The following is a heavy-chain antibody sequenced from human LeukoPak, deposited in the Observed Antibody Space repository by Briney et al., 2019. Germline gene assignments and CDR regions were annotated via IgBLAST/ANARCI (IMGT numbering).Heavy chain of an antibody. Sequence: SETLSLSCAVYVGSFSGYYWSWIRQPPAKGLEWIGIIYHSGSTYYNPSLKSRVTISVDTSKNQFSLKLSSVTAADTAVYYCAREGLRFLEWLSHFDYWGQGTLVTVSS. V-gene: IGHV4-34*01. D-gene: IGHD3-3*01. CDR2: IYHSGST. CDR3: AREGLRFLEWLSHFDY. CDR1: VGSFSGYY. J-gene: IGHJ4*02.